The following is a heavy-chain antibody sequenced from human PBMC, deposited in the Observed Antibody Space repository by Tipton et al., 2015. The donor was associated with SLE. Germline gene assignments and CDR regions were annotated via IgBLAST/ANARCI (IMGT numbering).Heavy chain of an antibody. CDR2: ISSGSSTI. J-gene: IGHJ4*02. V-gene: IGHV3-48*03. D-gene: IGHD6-19*01. CDR3: ASGYTSGGDLFDY. CDR1: GFTFSSYE. Sequence: SLRLSCAASGFTFSSYEMNWVRQAPGKGLEWVSYISSGSSTIYYADSVKGRFTISRDNAKNSLYLQMNSLRAEDTAVYYCASGYTSGGDLFDYWGQGTLVTVSS.